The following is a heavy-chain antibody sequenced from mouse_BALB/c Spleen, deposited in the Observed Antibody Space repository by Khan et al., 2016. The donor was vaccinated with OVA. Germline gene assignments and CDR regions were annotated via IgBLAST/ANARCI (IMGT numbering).Heavy chain of an antibody. J-gene: IGHJ4*01. CDR2: INTHSGVP. CDR3: ARGGAAFYRNDGGAMDY. V-gene: IGHV9-4*02. D-gene: IGHD2-12*01. Sequence: QIQLVQSGPELKKPGETVRISCKASGYTFTTAGMQWVQKMPGKGLKWIGWINTHSGVPKYAENFKGRFAFTLETSSSTVYLHLTNLKNEDTATYFCARGGAAFYRNDGGAMDYWGQGTSVTVSS. CDR1: GYTFTTAG.